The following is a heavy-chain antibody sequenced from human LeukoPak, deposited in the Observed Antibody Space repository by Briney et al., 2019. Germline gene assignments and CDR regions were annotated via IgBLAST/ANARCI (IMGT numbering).Heavy chain of an antibody. J-gene: IGHJ4*02. CDR3: ARDPYSSSWYGGGY. D-gene: IGHD6-13*01. CDR2: ISGSGGST. CDR1: GFTFSSYA. V-gene: IGHV3-23*01. Sequence: GGSLRLSCAASGFTFSSYAMSWVRQAPGKGLEWVSAISGSGGSTYYADSVKGRFTISRDNSKNTLYLQMNSLRAEDTAVYYCARDPYSSSWYGGGYWGQGTLVTVSS.